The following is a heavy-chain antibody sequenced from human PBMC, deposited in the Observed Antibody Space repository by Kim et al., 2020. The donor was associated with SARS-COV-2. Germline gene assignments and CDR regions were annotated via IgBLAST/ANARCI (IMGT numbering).Heavy chain of an antibody. D-gene: IGHD6-19*01. CDR2: ISSSSSTI. Sequence: GGSLRLSCAASGFTFSSYSMNWVRQAPGKGLEWVSYISSSSSTIYYADSVKGRFTISRDNAKNSLYLQMNSLRAEDTAVYYCASQPNLRSSGWFSTHSHNWFDPWGQGTLVTVSS. CDR3: ASQPNLRSSGWFSTHSHNWFDP. V-gene: IGHV3-48*04. CDR1: GFTFSSYS. J-gene: IGHJ5*02.